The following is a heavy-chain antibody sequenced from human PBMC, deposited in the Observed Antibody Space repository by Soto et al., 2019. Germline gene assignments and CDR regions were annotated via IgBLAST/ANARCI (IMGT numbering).Heavy chain of an antibody. V-gene: IGHV4-4*07. CDR1: GGSISSYY. Sequence: QVQLQESGPGLEKPSETLSLTCTVSGGSISSYYWSWIRQPAGKGLEWIGRIYTSGSTNYNPSIKSGVTMSVDASKAQFSLKLSSVTAADTAVYYCARDLYSSASSLWGQGTLVTVSS. D-gene: IGHD6-6*01. J-gene: IGHJ4*02. CDR3: ARDLYSSASSL. CDR2: IYTSGST.